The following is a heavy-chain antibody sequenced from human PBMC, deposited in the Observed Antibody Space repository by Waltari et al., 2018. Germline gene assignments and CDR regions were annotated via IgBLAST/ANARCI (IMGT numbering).Heavy chain of an antibody. D-gene: IGHD3-10*01. Sequence: QLQLQESGPGLVKPSETLSLTCTVSGGSIRSSRYYWGWIRQPPGKGLEWIGSIYYSGSTYYNPSLKSRVTISVDTSKNQFSLKLSSVTAADTAVYYCARRSLWFGELFDYWGQGTLVTVSS. J-gene: IGHJ4*02. CDR2: IYYSGST. V-gene: IGHV4-39*07. CDR3: ARRSLWFGELFDY. CDR1: GGSIRSSRYY.